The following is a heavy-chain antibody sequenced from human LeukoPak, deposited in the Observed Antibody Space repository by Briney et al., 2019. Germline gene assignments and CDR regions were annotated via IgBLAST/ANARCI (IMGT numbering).Heavy chain of an antibody. Sequence: PSETLSLTCAVSGGSISSYCWSWIRQPPGKGLGWVWYIYYSGSTNYNPSPKRRVTTSADTTKNQFSLKLSSVTAAETAVYYCARDGIVGAIVRAFDIWGQGTMVTVSS. CDR2: IYYSGST. CDR1: GGSISSYC. D-gene: IGHD1-26*01. CDR3: ARDGIVGAIVRAFDI. J-gene: IGHJ3*02. V-gene: IGHV4-59*01.